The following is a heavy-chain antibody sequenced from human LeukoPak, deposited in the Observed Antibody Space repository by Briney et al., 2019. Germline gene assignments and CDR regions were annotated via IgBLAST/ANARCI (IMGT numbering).Heavy chain of an antibody. D-gene: IGHD5-12*01. Sequence: GGSLRLSCAASGFTFEINTMNWVRQAPGKGLEWVSSITSTSHLYYADSVRGRFTISRDNAKNSLYLQMNSLRDEDTAVYYCARNPVATLDCWGQGTLVTVSS. CDR2: ITSTSHL. CDR3: ARNPVATLDC. J-gene: IGHJ4*02. V-gene: IGHV3-21*01. CDR1: GFTFEINT.